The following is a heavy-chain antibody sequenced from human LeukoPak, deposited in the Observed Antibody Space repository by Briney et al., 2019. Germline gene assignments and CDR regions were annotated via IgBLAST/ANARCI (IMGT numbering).Heavy chain of an antibody. J-gene: IGHJ4*02. CDR1: GFTFSSYG. CDR3: ATELGYSSSWYSDY. D-gene: IGHD6-13*01. Sequence: GGSLRLSCAASGFTFSSYGMHWVRQAPGKGLEWVASIRYDGSNKYYADSVKGRFTISRDNSKNTLCLQMNSLRAEDTAVYYCATELGYSSSWYSDYWGQGTLVTVSS. V-gene: IGHV3-30*02. CDR2: IRYDGSNK.